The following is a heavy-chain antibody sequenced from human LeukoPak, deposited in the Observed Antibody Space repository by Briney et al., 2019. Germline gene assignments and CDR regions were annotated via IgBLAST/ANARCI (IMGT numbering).Heavy chain of an antibody. V-gene: IGHV4-4*07. J-gene: IGHJ3*02. D-gene: IGHD1-26*01. CDR2: MYASGSN. CDR1: GGSISSYY. CDR3: ARDGSGSRAFDI. Sequence: SETLSLTCNVSGGSISSYYWSWIRQPAVRGLEWIGRMYASGSNNYSPSLKSRVTMSVDTSKNQFSLNLSSVTAADTAVYYCARDGSGSRAFDIWGQGTMVTVSS.